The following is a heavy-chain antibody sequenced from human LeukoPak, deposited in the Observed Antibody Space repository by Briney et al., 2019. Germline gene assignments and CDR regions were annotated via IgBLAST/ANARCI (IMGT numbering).Heavy chain of an antibody. Sequence: SETLSLTCTVSGGSISSYYWSWIRQPAGKGLEWIGRIYTSGSTNYNPSLKSRVTMSVDTSKNQFSLKLRSVTAADTAVYYCAREGLSIVGVPAAMYAFDIWGQGTMVTVSS. CDR1: GGSISSYY. V-gene: IGHV4-4*07. D-gene: IGHD2-2*01. CDR3: AREGLSIVGVPAAMYAFDI. CDR2: IYTSGST. J-gene: IGHJ3*02.